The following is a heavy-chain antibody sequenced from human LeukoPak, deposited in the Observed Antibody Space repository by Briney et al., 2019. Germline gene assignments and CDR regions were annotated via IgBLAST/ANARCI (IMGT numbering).Heavy chain of an antibody. V-gene: IGHV1-18*01. Sequence: ASVKVSCKASGYTFTSYGISWVRQAPGQGLEWMGWISAYNGNTNYAQKLQGRVTMTTDTSTSTAYMELRSLRSDDTAVYYCARSGGYSGSYYPSPNFDYWGQGTLVTVSS. CDR1: GYTFTSYG. CDR3: ARSGGYSGSYYPSPNFDY. J-gene: IGHJ4*02. D-gene: IGHD1-26*01. CDR2: ISAYNGNT.